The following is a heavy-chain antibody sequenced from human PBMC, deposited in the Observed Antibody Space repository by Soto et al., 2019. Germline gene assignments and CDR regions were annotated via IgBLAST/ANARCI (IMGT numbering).Heavy chain of an antibody. J-gene: IGHJ6*02. CDR2: IWYDGSNK. D-gene: IGHD2-2*01. CDR3: ARDWFCSSTSCPPAAGYYYYYGMDV. Sequence: GGSLRLSCAASGFTFSSYGMHWVRQAPGKGLEWVAVIWYDGSNKYYADSVKGRFTISRDNSKNTLYLQMNSLRAEDTAVYYCARDWFCSSTSCPPAAGYYYYYGMDVWGRGTTVTVSS. CDR1: GFTFSSYG. V-gene: IGHV3-33*01.